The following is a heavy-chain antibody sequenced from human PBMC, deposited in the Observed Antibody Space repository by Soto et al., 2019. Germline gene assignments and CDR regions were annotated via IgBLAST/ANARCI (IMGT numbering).Heavy chain of an antibody. CDR2: IYSGGST. V-gene: IGHV3-53*01. Sequence: PGGSLRLSCAASGFTVSSNYMSWVRQAPGKGLEWVSVIYSGGSTYYADSVKGRFTISRDNSKNTLYLQMNSLRAEDTAVYYCARRPCSGGSCYPYYYGMDVWGQGTTVTVS. CDR3: ARRPCSGGSCYPYYYGMDV. CDR1: GFTVSSNY. D-gene: IGHD2-15*01. J-gene: IGHJ6*02.